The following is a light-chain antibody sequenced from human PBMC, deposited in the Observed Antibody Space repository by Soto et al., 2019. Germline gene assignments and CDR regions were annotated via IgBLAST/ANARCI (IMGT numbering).Light chain of an antibody. CDR2: GSS. V-gene: IGKV3-20*01. CDR3: QQYDSFPRT. J-gene: IGKJ1*01. CDR1: QSVSSSF. Sequence: EIVLTQSPGTLSLSPGERATLSCRASQSVSSSFLAWYQQKPGQAPSLLIYGSSYRATGVPDRFSGSGSGTDFTLTISRLEPEDFAVYYCQQYDSFPRTFGQGTKVEFK.